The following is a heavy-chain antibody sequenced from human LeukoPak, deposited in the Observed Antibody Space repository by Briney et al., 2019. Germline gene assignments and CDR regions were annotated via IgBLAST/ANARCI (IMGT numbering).Heavy chain of an antibody. CDR1: DGSINNGGYY. Sequence: SETLSLTCTVSDGSINNGGYYWSWIRQHPGKGLEWIGYIYYSGSTYYKSSLKSRVTISVDTSKNQFSLKLSSVTAADTAVYYCARARPLSSRDFDCWGQGTLVTVSS. J-gene: IGHJ4*02. CDR3: ARARPLSSRDFDC. CDR2: IYYSGST. V-gene: IGHV4-31*03.